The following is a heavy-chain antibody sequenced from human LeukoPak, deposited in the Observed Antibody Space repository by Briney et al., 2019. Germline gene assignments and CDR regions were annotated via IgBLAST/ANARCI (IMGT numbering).Heavy chain of an antibody. CDR2: INSDGSST. Sequence: GGSLRLSCAASGFTFSSSWMHWVRQAPEKGLVWVSRINSDGSSTSYADSVKGRFTISRDNARNTLFLQMNSLRAEDTAVYYCARGGSYFWFDPWGQGTLVTVSS. CDR1: GFTFSSSW. CDR3: ARGGSYFWFDP. J-gene: IGHJ5*02. D-gene: IGHD1-26*01. V-gene: IGHV3-74*01.